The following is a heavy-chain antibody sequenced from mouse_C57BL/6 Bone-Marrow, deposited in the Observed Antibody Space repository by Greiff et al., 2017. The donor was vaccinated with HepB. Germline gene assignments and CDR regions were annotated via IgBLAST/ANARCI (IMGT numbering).Heavy chain of an antibody. CDR1: GYTFTDYY. CDR2: INPNNGGT. D-gene: IGHD1-1*01. J-gene: IGHJ2*01. Sequence: EVQLQQSGPELVKPGASVKISCKASGYTFTDYYMNWVKQSHGKSLEWIGDINPNNGGTSYNQKFKGKATLTVDKSSSTAYMELRSLTSEDSAVYYCARSYYYGSSPDYFDYWGQGTTLTVSS. CDR3: ARSYYYGSSPDYFDY. V-gene: IGHV1-26*01.